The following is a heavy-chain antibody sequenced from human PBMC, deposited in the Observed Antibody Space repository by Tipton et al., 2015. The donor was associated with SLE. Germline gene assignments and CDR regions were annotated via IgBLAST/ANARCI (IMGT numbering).Heavy chain of an antibody. CDR1: DGSISNTDYY. V-gene: IGHV4-39*01. CDR2: ISYSGST. CDR3: ARQGFCSGGGCYLNYYGFDV. D-gene: IGHD2-15*01. Sequence: LRLSCSVSDGSISNTDYYWVWIRQSPGKGLEWNGTISYSGSTYYNPSLKSRVTISLGASKSQFSLRLSSVTTADTAVYFCARQGFCSGGGCYLNYYGFDVWSQGTTVIVSS. J-gene: IGHJ6*02.